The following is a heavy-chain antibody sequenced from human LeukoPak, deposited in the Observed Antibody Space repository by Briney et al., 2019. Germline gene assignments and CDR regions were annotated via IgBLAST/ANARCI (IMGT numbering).Heavy chain of an antibody. D-gene: IGHD2-15*01. V-gene: IGHV1-69*05. CDR1: GGTFSGYA. J-gene: IGHJ3*02. CDR3: ARAVSGPVGAFDI. CDR2: IIPIFGTA. Sequence: SVKVSCKASGGTFSGYAISWVRQAPGQGLEWMGRIIPIFGTANYAQKFQGRVTITTDESTSTAYMELSSLRSEDTAVYYCARAVSGPVGAFDIWGQGTMVTVSS.